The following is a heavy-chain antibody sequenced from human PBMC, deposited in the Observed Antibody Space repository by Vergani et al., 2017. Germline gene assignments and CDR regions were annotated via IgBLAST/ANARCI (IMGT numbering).Heavy chain of an antibody. CDR3: ARDTVVVVPAAHYYYYYMDV. Sequence: EAYLVQSGGGLVTPGGSLRLSCAASGFTFSSYWMSWVRQAPGKGLEWVANIKQDGSEKYYVDSVKGRFTISRDNAKNSLYLQMNSLRAEDTAVYYCARDTVVVVPAAHYYYYYMDVGGKGTTVTVSS. CDR2: IKQDGSEK. CDR1: GFTFSSYW. J-gene: IGHJ6*03. V-gene: IGHV3-7*01. D-gene: IGHD2-2*01.